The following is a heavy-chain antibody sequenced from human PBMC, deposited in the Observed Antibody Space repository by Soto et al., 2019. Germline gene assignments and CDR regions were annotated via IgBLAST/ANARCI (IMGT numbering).Heavy chain of an antibody. D-gene: IGHD2-21*01. CDR3: ARVRHCGGDCHHYFDY. CDR2: IYYSGST. Sequence: SETLSLTCTVSGGSISSYYWSWIRQPPGKGLEWIGYIYYSGSTNYNPSLKSRFTISVDTSKNQFSLKLSSVTAADTAVYYCARVRHCGGDCHHYFDYWGQGTLVTVSS. V-gene: IGHV4-59*01. CDR1: GGSISSYY. J-gene: IGHJ4*02.